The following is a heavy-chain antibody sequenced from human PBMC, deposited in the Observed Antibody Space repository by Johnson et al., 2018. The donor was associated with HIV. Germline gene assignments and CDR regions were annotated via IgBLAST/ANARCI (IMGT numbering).Heavy chain of an antibody. J-gene: IGHJ3*02. CDR1: VFTFSRYG. CDR2: ISYDGSNK. CDR3: ARTRGYSYGLYAFDI. D-gene: IGHD5-18*01. Sequence: VQLVESGGGLVQPGRSLRLSCAASVFTFSRYGMHWVRQAPGKGLEWVAVISYDGSNKYYADSVKGRFTISRDNSKNTLYLQMNSLRAEDTAVYSCARTRGYSYGLYAFDIWGQGTMVTVSS. V-gene: IGHV3-30*03.